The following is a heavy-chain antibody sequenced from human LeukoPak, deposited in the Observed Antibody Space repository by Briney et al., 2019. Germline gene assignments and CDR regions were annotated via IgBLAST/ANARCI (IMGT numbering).Heavy chain of an antibody. CDR3: ARGDPGERGVYGMIENLGDFDY. Sequence: ASVKVSCKASGYTFTSYYMHWVRQAPGQGLEWMGIINPSGGSTSYAQKFQGRVTMTRDMSTSTVYMELSSLRSEDTAVYYCARGDPGERGVYGMIENLGDFDYWGQGTLVTVSS. CDR1: GYTFTSYY. V-gene: IGHV1-46*01. J-gene: IGHJ4*02. CDR2: INPSGGST. D-gene: IGHD3-16*01.